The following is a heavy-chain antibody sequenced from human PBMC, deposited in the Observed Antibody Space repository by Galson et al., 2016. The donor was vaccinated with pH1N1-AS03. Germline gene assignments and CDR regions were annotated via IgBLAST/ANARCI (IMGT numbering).Heavy chain of an antibody. CDR3: VRDQYLAGSGTYSASDY. Sequence: SLRLSCAASGITFSGYWMTWVCQAPGKGLEWVAVIWNGGNYKQYADSVKGRFTISRDNSKNTLGLQMNSLRAEDTAVYYCVRDQYLAGSGTYSASDYWGQGTLVTVSS. CDR2: IWNGGNYK. V-gene: IGHV3-33*08. J-gene: IGHJ4*02. D-gene: IGHD3-10*01. CDR1: GITFSGYW.